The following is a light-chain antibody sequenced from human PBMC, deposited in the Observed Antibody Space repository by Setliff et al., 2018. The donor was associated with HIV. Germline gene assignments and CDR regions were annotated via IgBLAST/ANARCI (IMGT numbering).Light chain of an antibody. V-gene: IGLV2-23*01. J-gene: IGLJ1*01. CDR1: SSDVGRYNL. CDR2: QAS. Sequence: QSALTQSASVSRSPGQSITISCTGTSSDVGRYNLVSWYQQHPGKAPKLMIYQASKRPSGVSNRFSGSKSGNTASLTISGLQAEDEADYYCCSNTGSNSYVFGTGTKVTVL. CDR3: CSNTGSNSYV.